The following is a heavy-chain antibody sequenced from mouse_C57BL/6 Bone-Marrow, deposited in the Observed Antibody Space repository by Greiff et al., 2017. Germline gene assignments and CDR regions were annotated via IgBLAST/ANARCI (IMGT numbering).Heavy chain of an antibody. CDR3: ARAWALDY. CDR1: GYSITSGYY. Sequence: EVPLQQSGPGLVKPSQSLSLTCSVTGYSITSGYYWNWIRQFPGNKLEWMGYISYDGSNNYNPSLKNRISITRDTSKNQFLLKLNSVTTEDTATYYCARAWALDYWGQGTTLTVSS. V-gene: IGHV3-6*01. J-gene: IGHJ2*01. D-gene: IGHD4-1*01. CDR2: ISYDGSN.